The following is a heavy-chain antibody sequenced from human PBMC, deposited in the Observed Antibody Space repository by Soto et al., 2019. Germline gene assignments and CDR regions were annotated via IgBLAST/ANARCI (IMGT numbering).Heavy chain of an antibody. V-gene: IGHV4-59*01. Sequence: SAGLSLSDNRSSGYISTDTWSWIRQPPGRGLEWIGYIYYSGSTNYNPSLKSRVIISVDTSKNQFSLKLSSVTAADTAVYYCARRYGATFDYWGHGTLVTVS. D-gene: IGHD1-26*01. CDR1: SGYISTDT. CDR2: IYYSGST. J-gene: IGHJ4*01. CDR3: ARRYGATFDY.